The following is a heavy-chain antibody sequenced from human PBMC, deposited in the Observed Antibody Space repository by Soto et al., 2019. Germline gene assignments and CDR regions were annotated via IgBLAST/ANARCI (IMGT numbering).Heavy chain of an antibody. V-gene: IGHV4-30-2*01. D-gene: IGHD3-10*01. J-gene: IGHJ3*02. CDR1: GGSISSGGYS. Sequence: SETLSLTCAVSGGSISSGGYSWSWIRQPPGKGLEWIGYIYHSGSTYYNPSLKSRVTISVDRSKNQFSLKLSSVTAADTAVYYCASYYYGSGSYFARRAFDIWGQGTMVTVSS. CDR2: IYHSGST. CDR3: ASYYYGSGSYFARRAFDI.